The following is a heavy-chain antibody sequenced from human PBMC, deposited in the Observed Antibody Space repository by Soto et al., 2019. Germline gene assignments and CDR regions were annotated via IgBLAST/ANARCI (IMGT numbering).Heavy chain of an antibody. CDR1: GDSMTKYY. V-gene: IGHV4-4*07. J-gene: IGHJ4*02. Sequence: PSETLSLTCTVSGDSMTKYYWSWIRQPAGKGLEWIGRVYTSGSTNYNPSLKSRVTMSIDTSNNHFSLTLKSVTAADTAVYYCARTVGAAYYFDFWGQGALVTSPQ. D-gene: IGHD1-26*01. CDR3: ARTVGAAYYFDF. CDR2: VYTSGST.